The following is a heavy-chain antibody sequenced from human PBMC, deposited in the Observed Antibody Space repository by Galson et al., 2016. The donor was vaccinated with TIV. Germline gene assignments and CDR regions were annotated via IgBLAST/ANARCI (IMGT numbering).Heavy chain of an antibody. CDR2: ISSDGSRK. J-gene: IGHJ3*02. D-gene: IGHD1-1*01. Sequence: SLRLSCAASTIHFSTYAMHWVRQAPGKGLEWAAVISSDGSRKHYADSVMGRFTISRDKSNNTVYLQMNSLRVEGTAVYYCARGWSFDNWGQGTMVTVSS. CDR3: ARGWSFDN. V-gene: IGHV3-30*14. CDR1: TIHFSTYA.